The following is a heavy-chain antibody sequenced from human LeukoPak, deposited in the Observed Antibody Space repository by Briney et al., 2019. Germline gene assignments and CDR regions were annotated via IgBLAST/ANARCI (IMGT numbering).Heavy chain of an antibody. V-gene: IGHV3-23*01. J-gene: IGHJ4*02. Sequence: GGSLRLSCAASGFTFSSYGMSWVCQAPGKGLECVSAIRGSCGSTYYADSVKGRLTISRDNSKNTLYLQMNSLRAEDTAVYYCAKMPDSTMIVVVITDWGQGTLVTVSS. CDR1: GFTFSSYG. CDR2: IRGSCGST. CDR3: AKMPDSTMIVVVITD. D-gene: IGHD3-22*01.